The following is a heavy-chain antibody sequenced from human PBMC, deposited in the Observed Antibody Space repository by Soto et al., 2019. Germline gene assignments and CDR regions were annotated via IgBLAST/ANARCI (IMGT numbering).Heavy chain of an antibody. V-gene: IGHV1-2*02. CDR2: VNPNTGLT. D-gene: IGHD3-9*01. J-gene: IGHJ5*02. CDR3: TTLRLDP. CDR1: GYTFTALY. Sequence: ASVKVSCQASGYTFTALYMHWVRQAPGQGLEWMGWVNPNTGLTKYAQKFHGRVIMTRDTSINTAYMELSGLTSDDAAVYYCTTLRLDPWGQGTLVTVSS.